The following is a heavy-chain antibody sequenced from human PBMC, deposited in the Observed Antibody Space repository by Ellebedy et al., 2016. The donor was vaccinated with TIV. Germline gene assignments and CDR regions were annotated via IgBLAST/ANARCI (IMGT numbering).Heavy chain of an antibody. CDR1: GGSFSGYY. V-gene: IGHV4-59*12. Sequence: SETLSLTCAVYGGSFSGYYWSWIRQPPGKGLEWIGYIYYSGSTNYNPSLKSRVTISEDTSKNQFSLKLSSVTAADTAVYYCARGPRGGRSGGSCYPGGVNAFDIWGQGTMVTVSS. D-gene: IGHD2-15*01. CDR3: ARGPRGGRSGGSCYPGGVNAFDI. CDR2: IYYSGST. J-gene: IGHJ3*02.